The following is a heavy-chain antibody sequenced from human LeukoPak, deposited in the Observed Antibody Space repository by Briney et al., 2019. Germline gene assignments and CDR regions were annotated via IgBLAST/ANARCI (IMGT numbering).Heavy chain of an antibody. CDR3: ARDRSVYCSGGSCYDRYNWFDP. D-gene: IGHD2-15*01. V-gene: IGHV1-46*01. CDR1: GYTFTSYY. Sequence: ASVKVSCKASGYTFTSYYMHWVRQAPGQGLEWMGIINPSGGSTSYAQKFQGRVTMTRDTSTSTVYMELSSLRSEDTAVYYCARDRSVYCSGGSCYDRYNWFDPWSQGTLVTVSS. CDR2: INPSGGST. J-gene: IGHJ5*02.